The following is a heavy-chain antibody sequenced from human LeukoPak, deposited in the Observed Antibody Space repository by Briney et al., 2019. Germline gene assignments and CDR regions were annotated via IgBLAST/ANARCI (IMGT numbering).Heavy chain of an antibody. CDR3: ARDGGPYGSGSYYNY. J-gene: IGHJ4*02. D-gene: IGHD3-10*01. Sequence: ASVKVSCKASGYTFTSYYMHWVRQAPGQGLEWMGIINPSGGSTSYAQKFQGRVTMTRDMSTSTVYMELSSLRSEDTAVYYCARDGGPYGSGSYYNYWGQGTLVTVSS. CDR2: INPSGGST. V-gene: IGHV1-46*01. CDR1: GYTFTSYY.